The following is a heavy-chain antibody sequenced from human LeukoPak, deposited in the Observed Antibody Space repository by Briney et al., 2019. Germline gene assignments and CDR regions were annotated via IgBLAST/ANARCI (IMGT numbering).Heavy chain of an antibody. CDR2: ISSSGSTI. CDR1: GFTFSDYY. D-gene: IGHD5-12*01. Sequence: GRSLRLSYAAAGFTFSDYYMSWIRQAPGKGLEWVSYISSSGSTIYYADSVKCRFTISRDNAKNSLYLQMNSLRAEDTAVYYCARVSGYGWASDYWGQGTLVTVPS. V-gene: IGHV3-11*04. CDR3: ARVSGYGWASDY. J-gene: IGHJ4*02.